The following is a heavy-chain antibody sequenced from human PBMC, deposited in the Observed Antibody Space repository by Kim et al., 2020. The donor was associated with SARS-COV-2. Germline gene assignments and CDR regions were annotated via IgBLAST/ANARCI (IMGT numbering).Heavy chain of an antibody. CDR3: ARLCSSTSCHLDY. V-gene: IGHV4-39*01. D-gene: IGHD2-2*01. J-gene: IGHJ4*02. Sequence: YNPTLKSRVTISVDTSKNQSSLKLGSVTATDTAVYFCARLCSSTSCHLDYWGQGTLVTVSS.